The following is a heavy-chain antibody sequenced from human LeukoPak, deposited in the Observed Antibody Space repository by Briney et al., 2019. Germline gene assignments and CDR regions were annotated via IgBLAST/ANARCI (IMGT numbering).Heavy chain of an antibody. Sequence: SETLSLTCTVSGGSISSSSYYWGRIRQPPGKGLEWIGSIYYSGSTYYNPSVKSRVTISVDTSKNQFSLKLSSVTAADTAVYYCVRAIAAYSNRFDPWGQGTLVTVSS. CDR2: IYYSGST. D-gene: IGHD4-11*01. CDR3: VRAIAAYSNRFDP. V-gene: IGHV4-39*07. CDR1: GGSISSSSYY. J-gene: IGHJ5*02.